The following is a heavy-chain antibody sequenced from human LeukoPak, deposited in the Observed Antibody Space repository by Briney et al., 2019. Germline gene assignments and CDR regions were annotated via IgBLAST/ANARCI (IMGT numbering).Heavy chain of an antibody. CDR3: ARLPIAAAGTLVYYYGMDV. Sequence: GGSLRLSCAASGFTFSSYSMNWVRQAPGKGLEWVSSISSSSSYIYYADSVKGRFTISRDNAKNSLYLQMNSLRAEDTAVYYCARLPIAAAGTLVYYYGMDVWGQGTTVTVSS. CDR2: ISSSSSYI. D-gene: IGHD6-13*01. CDR1: GFTFSSYS. V-gene: IGHV3-21*01. J-gene: IGHJ6*02.